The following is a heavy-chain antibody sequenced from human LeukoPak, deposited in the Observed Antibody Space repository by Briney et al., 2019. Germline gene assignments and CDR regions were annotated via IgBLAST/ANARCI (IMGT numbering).Heavy chain of an antibody. CDR1: GYSLTELS. J-gene: IGHJ5*02. CDR3: ATDPHGSGSYNP. Sequence: GASVKVSCKVSGYSLTELSMDWVRQAPGKGLDWMGGFDPEDGETIYAQKFQGRVTMTEDTSTDTAYMELSSLRSEDTAVYYCATDPHGSGSYNPWGQGTLVTVSS. CDR2: FDPEDGET. V-gene: IGHV1-24*01. D-gene: IGHD3-10*01.